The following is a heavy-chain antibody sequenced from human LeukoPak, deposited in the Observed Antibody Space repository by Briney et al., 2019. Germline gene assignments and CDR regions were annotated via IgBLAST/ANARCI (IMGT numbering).Heavy chain of an antibody. CDR3: ASGFCSSTSCYFGFYYYYGMGV. Sequence: PSETLSLTCTVSGGSISSSSYYWGWIRQPPGKGLEWIGSIYYSGSTYYNPSLKSRVTISVDTSKNQFSLKLSSVTAADTAVYYCASGFCSSTSCYFGFYYYYGMGVWGQGTTVTVSS. CDR2: IYYSGST. J-gene: IGHJ6*02. CDR1: GGSISSSSYY. V-gene: IGHV4-39*01. D-gene: IGHD2-2*01.